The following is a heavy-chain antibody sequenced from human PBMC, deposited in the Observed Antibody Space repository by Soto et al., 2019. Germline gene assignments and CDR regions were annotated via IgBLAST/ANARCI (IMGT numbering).Heavy chain of an antibody. CDR2: IIPVFGTG. Sequence: QVQLVQSGAEVKKPGSSVKVSCKASGGTFSSYAISWVRQAPGQGLEWMGGIIPVFGTGIYAQKFQGRVTITADKSTNTAYMELSSLRSEDTAVYVCARVGGTGGYTYGLDYWGQGTLVTVSS. CDR1: GGTFSSYA. J-gene: IGHJ4*02. D-gene: IGHD5-18*01. CDR3: ARVGGTGGYTYGLDY. V-gene: IGHV1-69*06.